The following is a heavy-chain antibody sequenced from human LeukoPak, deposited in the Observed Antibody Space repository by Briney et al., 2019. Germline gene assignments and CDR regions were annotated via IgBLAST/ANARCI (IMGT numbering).Heavy chain of an antibody. Sequence: SQTLSLTCTVSGGSISSGSYYWSWIRQPAGKGLEWTGRIYTSGSTNYNPSLKSRVTISVDTSKNQFSLKLSSVTAADTAVYYCARDPGAAADYYYYYYMDVWGKGTTVTASS. CDR3: ARDPGAAADYYYYYYMDV. J-gene: IGHJ6*03. V-gene: IGHV4-61*02. CDR2: IYTSGST. CDR1: GGSISSGSYY. D-gene: IGHD6-13*01.